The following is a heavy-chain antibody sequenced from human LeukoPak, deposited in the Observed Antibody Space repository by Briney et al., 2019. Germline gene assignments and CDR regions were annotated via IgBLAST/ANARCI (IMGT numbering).Heavy chain of an antibody. CDR1: GGTFSSYA. V-gene: IGHV1-69*05. J-gene: IGHJ5*02. CDR3: ARASYYYDSSGYRRYNWFDP. CDR2: IIPIFGTA. D-gene: IGHD3-22*01. Sequence: SVKASCKASGGTFSSYAISWVRQAPGQGLEWMGRIIPIFGTANYAQKFQGRVTITTDESTSTAYMELSSLRSEDTAVYYCARASYYYDSSGYRRYNWFDPWGQGTLVTVSS.